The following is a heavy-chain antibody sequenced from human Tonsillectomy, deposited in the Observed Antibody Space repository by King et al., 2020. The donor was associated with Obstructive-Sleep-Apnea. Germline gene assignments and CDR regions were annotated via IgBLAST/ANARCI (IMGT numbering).Heavy chain of an antibody. Sequence: QMQLQESGPGLVKSSETLSLTCNVSGASISSNIYYWGWIRQPPGKGLEWIGSIYYSGSTYYNPSLKSRVTISVDTSKNQFSLRLSSVTAADTAVYYCARVYSTTTCYDYWGQGTLVTVSS. D-gene: IGHD2-2*01. CDR2: IYYSGST. CDR3: ARVYSTTTCYDY. J-gene: IGHJ4*02. CDR1: GASISSNIYY. V-gene: IGHV4-39*07.